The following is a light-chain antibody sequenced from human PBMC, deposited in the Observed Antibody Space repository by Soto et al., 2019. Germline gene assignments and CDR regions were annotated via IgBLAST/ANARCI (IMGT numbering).Light chain of an antibody. Sequence: IVLTQSPGTLSLSPGERATLSCRASQSVTSNYLAWYQQRPGQAPRVLIYGASHRATGIPDRFSGSGSGTGFTLTISRLEPEDFAVYYCQQYGSSPPITFXQGTRMEIK. CDR3: QQYGSSPPIT. V-gene: IGKV3-20*01. CDR2: GAS. CDR1: QSVTSNY. J-gene: IGKJ5*01.